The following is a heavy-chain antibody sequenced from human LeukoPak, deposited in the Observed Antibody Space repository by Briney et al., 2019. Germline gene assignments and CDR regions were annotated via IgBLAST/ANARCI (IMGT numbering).Heavy chain of an antibody. CDR1: GGSISSSTYY. CDR2: VHYSGGS. J-gene: IGHJ4*02. D-gene: IGHD2-15*01. Sequence: SETLSLTCTVSGGSISSSTYYWGWIRQSPGKGLEWIGSVHYSGGSYYSPSLKSRVTISLNTSKNQFSLKLTSVTAADTAVYYCARGVWYGIVVVVAAPYFDYWGQGTLVTVSS. V-gene: IGHV4-39*07. CDR3: ARGVWYGIVVVVAAPYFDY.